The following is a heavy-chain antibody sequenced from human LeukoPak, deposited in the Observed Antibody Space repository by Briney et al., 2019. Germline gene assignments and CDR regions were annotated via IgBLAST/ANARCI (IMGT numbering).Heavy chain of an antibody. V-gene: IGHV3-7*01. Sequence: GGSLRLSCAASGFTFSSYWMSWVRQAPGKGLEWVANIKQDGSEKYYVDSVKGRFTISRDNAKNSLYLQMSSLRAEDTAVYYCARGLSALTGTAPIDYWGQGTLVTVSS. J-gene: IGHJ4*02. CDR1: GFTFSSYW. D-gene: IGHD1-20*01. CDR3: ARGLSALTGTAPIDY. CDR2: IKQDGSEK.